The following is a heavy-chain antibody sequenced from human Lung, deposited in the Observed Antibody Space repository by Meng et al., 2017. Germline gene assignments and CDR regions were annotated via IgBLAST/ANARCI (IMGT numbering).Heavy chain of an antibody. Sequence: GESLKISCAASGFIFSGSDIHWVRQASRKGLEWVGRITTKANNYATAYAASVKGRFSISRDDSKITSYLQMNSLRSEDTALYYCTVYISGHIWGRGTVVTVSS. V-gene: IGHV3-73*01. CDR1: GFIFSGSD. CDR2: ITTKANNYAT. CDR3: TVYISGHI. J-gene: IGHJ3*02. D-gene: IGHD6-19*01.